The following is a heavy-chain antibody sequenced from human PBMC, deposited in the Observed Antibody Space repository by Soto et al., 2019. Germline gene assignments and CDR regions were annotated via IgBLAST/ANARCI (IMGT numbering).Heavy chain of an antibody. CDR3: ARGVELRLGELSFRYYYYYGMDV. J-gene: IGHJ6*02. CDR1: GGNIISGGYS. D-gene: IGHD3-16*02. V-gene: IGHV4-30-2*01. CDR2: IYHSGST. Sequence: SVTMSLTCAVAGGNIISGGYSWSWNRQPPGKGLEWIGYIYHSGSTYYNPSLKSRVTISVDRSKNQFSLKLSSVTAADTAVYYCARGVELRLGELSFRYYYYYGMDVWGQGTTVTVSS.